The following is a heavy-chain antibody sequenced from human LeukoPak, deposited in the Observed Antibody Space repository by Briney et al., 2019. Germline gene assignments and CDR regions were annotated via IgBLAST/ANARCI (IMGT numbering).Heavy chain of an antibody. Sequence: SETLSLTCTVSGYSISSGYYWGWVRQPPGKGLEWIGTVYHSGSTYYNPSLRSRVTISVETSKNQFSLKVRSMTAANTAVYYCARVPGVYYDRLTGYGSGWFDPWGQGTLVTVSS. D-gene: IGHD3-9*01. CDR2: VYHSGST. CDR3: ARVPGVYYDRLTGYGSGWFDP. V-gene: IGHV4-38-2*02. J-gene: IGHJ5*02. CDR1: GYSISSGYY.